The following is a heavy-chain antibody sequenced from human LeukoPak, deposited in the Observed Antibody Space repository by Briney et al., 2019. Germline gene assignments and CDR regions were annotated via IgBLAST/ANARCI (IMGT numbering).Heavy chain of an antibody. CDR3: ARDSAIYDSSGYYYSDAFDI. CDR2: IYARGNT. V-gene: IGHV4-61*02. D-gene: IGHD3-22*01. Sequence: SETLSLTCSVSGGSISSGFYYWSWIRQPAGRGLEWLGRIYARGNTNYNTSLKSRVTISVDTSNKQFSLKLSSVTAADTAVYYCARDSAIYDSSGYYYSDAFDIWGQGIMVTVSS. J-gene: IGHJ3*02. CDR1: GGSISSGFYY.